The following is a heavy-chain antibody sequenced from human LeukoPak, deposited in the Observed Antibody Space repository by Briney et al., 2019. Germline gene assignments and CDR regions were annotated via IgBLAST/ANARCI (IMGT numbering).Heavy chain of an antibody. V-gene: IGHV3-74*01. CDR2: IKGDGIST. Sequence: GGSLRPSCEASGFTFRTDWMHWVRQAPGKGLVWVSRIKGDGISTTYADSVKGRFTISRDNAKNTLYLQMNSLRVEDTAVYYCARDNYYSIDYWGQGTLVTVSS. CDR3: ARDNYYSIDY. J-gene: IGHJ4*02. D-gene: IGHD3-10*01. CDR1: GFTFRTDW.